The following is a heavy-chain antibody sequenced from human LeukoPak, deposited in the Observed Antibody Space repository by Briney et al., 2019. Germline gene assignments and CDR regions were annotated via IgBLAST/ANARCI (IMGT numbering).Heavy chain of an antibody. J-gene: IGHJ4*02. Sequence: SETLSLTCDVSGYSISSGYYWNWIRQPAGKGLEWIGRVYTSGSTNYNPSLKSRVTMSVDTSKNQFSLKVSSVTAADTAIYYCARQDPIAARPLDYWGQGTLVTVSS. CDR3: ARQDPIAARPLDY. D-gene: IGHD6-6*01. V-gene: IGHV4-4*07. CDR2: VYTSGST. CDR1: GYSISSGYY.